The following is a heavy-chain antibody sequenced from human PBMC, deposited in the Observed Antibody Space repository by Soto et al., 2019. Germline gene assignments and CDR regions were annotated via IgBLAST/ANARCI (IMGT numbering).Heavy chain of an antibody. J-gene: IGHJ5*02. V-gene: IGHV2-5*01. D-gene: IGHD3-10*01. CDR3: AHRRGYYYGSGSYYNSWFDP. CDR2: IYWNDDK. Sequence: QITLKESGPTLVKPTQTLTLTCTFSGFSLSTSGVGVGWIRQPPGKALEWLALIYWNDDKRYSPSLKSRLTITKDTSKNQVVLTMTNMDPVDTATYSCAHRRGYYYGSGSYYNSWFDPWGQGTLVTVSS. CDR1: GFSLSTSGVG.